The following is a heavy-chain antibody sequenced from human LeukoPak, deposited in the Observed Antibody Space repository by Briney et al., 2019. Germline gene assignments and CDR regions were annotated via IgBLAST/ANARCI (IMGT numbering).Heavy chain of an antibody. CDR2: MSFDVNNK. Sequence: LSLTCTVSGGSISSYYWSWIRQPPGKGLEWVATMSFDVNNKYYADSVRGRFTISRDNSKNTLYLQMNSLRAEDTAVYSCARGYCTSSSCYNDYWGQGTLVTVSS. V-gene: IGHV3-30*03. CDR1: GGSISSYY. D-gene: IGHD2-2*02. CDR3: ARGYCTSSSCYNDY. J-gene: IGHJ4*02.